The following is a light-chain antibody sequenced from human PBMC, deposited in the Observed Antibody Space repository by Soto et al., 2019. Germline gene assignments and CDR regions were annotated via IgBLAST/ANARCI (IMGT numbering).Light chain of an antibody. CDR3: AAWDDTLDAQV. J-gene: IGLJ3*02. Sequence: QSVLTQSPSASGTPGQRVTISCSGSRSHIGRNFAYWYQHVPGTAPRLLIQRNNERPSGVPDRFSGSKSGTSVSLAISGLRSDDEATYYCAAWDDTLDAQVFGGGTKLTVL. CDR1: RSHIGRNF. V-gene: IGLV1-47*01. CDR2: RNN.